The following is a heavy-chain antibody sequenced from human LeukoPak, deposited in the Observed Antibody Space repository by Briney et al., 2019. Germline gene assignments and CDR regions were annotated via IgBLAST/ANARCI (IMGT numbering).Heavy chain of an antibody. CDR2: IKQDGSEK. J-gene: IGHJ3*02. CDR1: GFTFSRYW. D-gene: IGHD6-13*01. CDR3: ARDLKGNAFDI. V-gene: IGHV3-7*01. Sequence: PGGSLRLSCAASGFTFSRYWMSWVRKAPGKGLEWVANIKQDGSEKYYVDSVKGRFTISRDNAKNSLYLQMNSLRAEDTAVYYCARDLKGNAFDIWGQGTMVTVSS.